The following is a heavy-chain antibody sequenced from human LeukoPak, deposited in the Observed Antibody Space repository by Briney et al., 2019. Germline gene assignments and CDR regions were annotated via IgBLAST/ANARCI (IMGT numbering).Heavy chain of an antibody. CDR2: SSGSGDSA. CDR1: GFSFSSYA. J-gene: IGHJ4*02. Sequence: GGSLRLSCEATGFSFSSYAMSWVRQAPGEGLEWVSASSGSGDSADYADAVKGRFTISRDNSKSTLYLQMTSLRVDDTAVYYCAKRATAGGFDSWGQGTLVTVSS. CDR3: AKRATAGGFDS. D-gene: IGHD6-13*01. V-gene: IGHV3-23*01.